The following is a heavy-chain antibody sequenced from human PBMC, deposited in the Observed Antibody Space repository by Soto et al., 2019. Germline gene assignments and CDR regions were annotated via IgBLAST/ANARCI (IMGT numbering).Heavy chain of an antibody. CDR3: ARDADIVVVVAATVTYSYGMAV. D-gene: IGHD2-15*01. Sequence: ASVKVSCKASGGTFSSYAISWVRQAPGQGLEWMGGIIPIFGTANYAQKFQGRVTITADKSTSTAYMELSSLRSEDTAVYYCARDADIVVVVAATVTYSYGMAVWGQRTTVTVSS. J-gene: IGHJ6*02. CDR2: IIPIFGTA. V-gene: IGHV1-69*06. CDR1: GGTFSSYA.